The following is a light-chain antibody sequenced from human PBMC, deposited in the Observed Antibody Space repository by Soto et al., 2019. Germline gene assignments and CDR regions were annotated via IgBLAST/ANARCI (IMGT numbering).Light chain of an antibody. CDR1: QSVSGSY. CDR3: QHYGSSPRT. CDR2: GAS. Sequence: EIVLTQSPGTLSLSPGERATLSCRASQSVSGSYLAWYQQKPGQASRRLIYGASSRATGLPDRFSGSGSGTDFTLPISRLEPEDFPVYYCQHYGSSPRTFGQGTKVEIK. J-gene: IGKJ1*01. V-gene: IGKV3-20*01.